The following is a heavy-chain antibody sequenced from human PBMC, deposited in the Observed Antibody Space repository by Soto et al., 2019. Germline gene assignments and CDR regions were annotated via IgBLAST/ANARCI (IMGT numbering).Heavy chain of an antibody. V-gene: IGHV4-39*01. J-gene: IGHJ4*02. D-gene: IGHD2-21*01. CDR2: IYYSGTT. CDR3: AIFPRHSAVSIDY. Sequence: QRQLQESGPGLVKPSETLSLTCTVSGGSISSSGSISSSSYYWGWIRQPPGKGLEWIGSIYYSGTTSPSPSLKTRLTTSVATSKTPFSPKLPSVTAADTAVYYCAIFPRHSAVSIDYWAQGTLVTVSS. CDR1: GGSISSSGSISSSSYY.